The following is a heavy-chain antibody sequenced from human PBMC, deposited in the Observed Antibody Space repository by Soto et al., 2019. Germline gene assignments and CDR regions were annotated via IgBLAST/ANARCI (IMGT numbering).Heavy chain of an antibody. CDR3: AKRRPLFGELLYPPSWFDP. V-gene: IGHV3-23*01. CDR2: ISGSGGST. CDR1: GFTFSSYA. J-gene: IGHJ5*02. D-gene: IGHD3-10*02. Sequence: EVQLLESGGGLVQPGGSLRLSCAASGFTFSSYAMSWVRQAPGKGLEWVSAISGSGGSTYYADSVKGRFTISRDNSKNTLYLQMNSLRAEDTAVYYCAKRRPLFGELLYPPSWFDPWGQGTLVTVSS.